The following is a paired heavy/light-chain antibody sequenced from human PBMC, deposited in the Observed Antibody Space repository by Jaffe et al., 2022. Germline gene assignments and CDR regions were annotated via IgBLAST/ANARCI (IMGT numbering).Light chain of an antibody. CDR3: QQYSRLPLT. Sequence: DIQMTQSPSSLSASVGDRVTITCQASHDIHRNLNWYHQKPGKAPNLLIYDGVDLETGVTSRFSGDGMGTEFTFTISSLQPEDIGTYYCQQYSRLPLTFGGGTKVQIK. CDR2: DGV. CDR1: HDIHRN. J-gene: IGKJ4*01. V-gene: IGKV1-33*01.
Heavy chain of an antibody. CDR3: ARFRGNCVTTSCQIDS. V-gene: IGHV4-38-2*01. Sequence: QVQLLESGPGLVKPSETLSLTCGVSGYLISDGYYWGWVRQAPGKGLEWIGHFYYGEEPYFNPSLKSRITLSGDTSRNQLSLKMISVTAADSAVFFCARFRGNCVTTSCQIDSWGQGLLVTVST. CDR2: FYYGEEP. J-gene: IGHJ5*01. CDR1: GYLISDGYY. D-gene: IGHD2-2*01.